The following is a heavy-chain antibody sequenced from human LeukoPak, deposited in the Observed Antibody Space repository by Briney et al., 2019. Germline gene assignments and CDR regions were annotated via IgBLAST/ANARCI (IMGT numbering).Heavy chain of an antibody. Sequence: KPSETLSLTCAVYGGSFSGYYWSWIRQPPGKGLEWIGEINHSGSTNYNPSLKSRVTISVDTSKNQFSLKLSSVTAADTAVYYCARVEAVAGTVYWGQGTLVTVSS. CDR2: INHSGST. D-gene: IGHD6-19*01. CDR3: ARVEAVAGTVY. CDR1: GGSFSGYY. V-gene: IGHV4-34*01. J-gene: IGHJ4*02.